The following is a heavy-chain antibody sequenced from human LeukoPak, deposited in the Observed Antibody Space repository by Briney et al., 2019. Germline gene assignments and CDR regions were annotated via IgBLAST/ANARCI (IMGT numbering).Heavy chain of an antibody. CDR2: ISSNGGST. D-gene: IGHD3-10*01. V-gene: IGHV3-64D*06. CDR3: VKGVWFGEDYYGMDV. Sequence: GGSLRLSCSASGFTFSSYAMHWVRQAPGKGLEYVSAISSNGGSTYYADSVKGRFTISRDNSKNTLYLRMSSLRAEDTAVYYCVKGVWFGEDYYGMDVWGKGTTVTVSS. CDR1: GFTFSSYA. J-gene: IGHJ6*04.